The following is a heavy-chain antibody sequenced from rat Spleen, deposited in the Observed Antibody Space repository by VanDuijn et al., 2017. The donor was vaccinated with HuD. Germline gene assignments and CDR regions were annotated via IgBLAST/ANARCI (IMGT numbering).Heavy chain of an antibody. D-gene: IGHD1-4*01. CDR3: ARLTTSPGSGNYFDY. CDR2: ISTSGSRT. Sequence: EVQLVESGGGLVQPGRSLKLSCAASGFTFSNYYMAWVRQAPKKGLEWVATISTSGSRTYYPDSVKGRFTISRDNAKSSLYLQMNSLKSEDTATYYCARLTTSPGSGNYFDYWGQGVMVTVSS. J-gene: IGHJ2*01. V-gene: IGHV5-25*01. CDR1: GFTFSNYY.